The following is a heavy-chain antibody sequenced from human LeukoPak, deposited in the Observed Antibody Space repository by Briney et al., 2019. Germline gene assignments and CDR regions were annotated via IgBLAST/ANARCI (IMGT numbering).Heavy chain of an antibody. J-gene: IGHJ6*03. CDR1: VYTFTSYD. CDR2: MKPNSGNT. D-gene: IGHD5-18*01. Sequence: ASVKVSCKASVYTFTSYDINWVRQATGQGLEWMGWMKPNSGNTGYAQKFQGRVTMTRNTSISTAYMELSSLRSEDTAVYYCARGVDTAMVRWYYYYYYMDVWGKGTTVTVSS. V-gene: IGHV1-8*02. CDR3: ARGVDTAMVRWYYYYYYMDV.